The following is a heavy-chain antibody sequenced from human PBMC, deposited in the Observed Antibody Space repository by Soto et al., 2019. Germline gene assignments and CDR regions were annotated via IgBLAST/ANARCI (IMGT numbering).Heavy chain of an antibody. D-gene: IGHD1-7*01. Sequence: GESLKISCKGSGYSFTSYWISWVRQMPGKGLEWMGRIDPSDSYTNYSPSFQGHVTISADKSISTAYLQWSSLKASDTAMYYCARPGTTYYYYGMDVWGQGTTVTVYS. J-gene: IGHJ6*02. CDR2: IDPSDSYT. V-gene: IGHV5-10-1*01. CDR1: GYSFTSYW. CDR3: ARPGTTYYYYGMDV.